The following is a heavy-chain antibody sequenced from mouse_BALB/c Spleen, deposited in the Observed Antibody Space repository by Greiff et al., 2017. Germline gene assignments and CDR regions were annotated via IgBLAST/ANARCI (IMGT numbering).Heavy chain of an antibody. D-gene: IGHD3-2*01. V-gene: IGHV14-1*02. Sequence: VQLQQPGAELVKPGASVKLSCKASGYTFTSYYMHWVKQRPEQGLEWIGWIDPENGNTIYDPKFQGKASITADTSSNTAYLQLSSLTSEDTAVYYCARFSDSSGFAWFAYWGQGTLVTVSA. CDR3: ARFSDSSGFAWFAY. CDR2: IDPENGNT. J-gene: IGHJ3*01. CDR1: GYTFTSYY.